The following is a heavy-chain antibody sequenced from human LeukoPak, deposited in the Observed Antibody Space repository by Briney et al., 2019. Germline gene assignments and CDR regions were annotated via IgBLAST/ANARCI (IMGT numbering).Heavy chain of an antibody. Sequence: PSETLSLTCTVSGGSISSYYWSWIRQPPGKGPEWIGYIYYSGSTNYNPSLKSRVTISVDTSKNQFSLKLSSVTAADTAVYYCARDLRTHSDYWGQGTLVTVSS. CDR2: IYYSGST. V-gene: IGHV4-59*01. CDR1: GGSISSYY. D-gene: IGHD2-2*01. CDR3: ARDLRTHSDY. J-gene: IGHJ4*02.